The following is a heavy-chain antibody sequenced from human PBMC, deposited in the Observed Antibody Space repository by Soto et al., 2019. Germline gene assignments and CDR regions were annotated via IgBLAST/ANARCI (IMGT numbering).Heavy chain of an antibody. CDR2: IKQDGSEK. Sequence: GGSLRLSCAASGFTFSSYWMSWVRQAPGKGLEWVANIKQDGSEKYYVDSVKGRFTISRDNAKNSRYLQMNSLRAEDTAVYYCERSNAPYDFWSGGHYYMDVWGKGTTVTVSS. D-gene: IGHD3-3*01. J-gene: IGHJ6*03. CDR1: GFTFSSYW. V-gene: IGHV3-7*01. CDR3: ERSNAPYDFWSGGHYYMDV.